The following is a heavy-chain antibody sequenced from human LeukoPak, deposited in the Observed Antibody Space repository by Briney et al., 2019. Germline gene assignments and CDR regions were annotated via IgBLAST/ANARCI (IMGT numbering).Heavy chain of an antibody. CDR3: ARDYDS. V-gene: IGHV3-7*01. J-gene: IGHJ5*02. CDR1: GGTLSTYE. Sequence: GGSLRLSCTIFGGTLSTYEFNWVRQAPGKGLEWVANIKQDGSEKYYVDSVKGRFTISRDNAKNSLYLQMNSLRAEDTAVYYCARDYDSWGQGTLVTVSS. D-gene: IGHD3-3*01. CDR2: IKQDGSEK.